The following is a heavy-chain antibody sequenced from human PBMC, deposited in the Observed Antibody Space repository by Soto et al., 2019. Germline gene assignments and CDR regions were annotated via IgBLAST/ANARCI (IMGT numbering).Heavy chain of an antibody. D-gene: IGHD2-2*02. CDR2: ISYDGSSK. Sequence: QVQLLESGGGVVQPGRSLRLSCAASGFTFSSYAMHWVRQAPGKGLEWVAAISYDGSSKYYADSVKGRFTISRDNSKNTLYLQMNSMRAEGTAVSAFAKHTGHNRFDPWGQGTLVTVSS. J-gene: IGHJ5*02. CDR3: AKHTGHNRFDP. CDR1: GFTFSSYA. V-gene: IGHV3-30*18.